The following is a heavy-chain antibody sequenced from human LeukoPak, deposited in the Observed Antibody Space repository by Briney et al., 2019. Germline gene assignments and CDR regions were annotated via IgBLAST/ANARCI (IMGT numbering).Heavy chain of an antibody. CDR2: IYYSGST. D-gene: IGHD6-19*01. Sequence: SETLSLTCTVPGGSISSSSYYWGWIRQPPGKGLEWIGSIYYSGSTYYNPSLKSRVTISVDTSKNQFSLKLSSVTAADTAVYYCARPWGYSSGWTPGIVGYWGQGTLVTVSS. CDR3: ARPWGYSSGWTPGIVGY. V-gene: IGHV4-39*01. CDR1: GGSISSSSYY. J-gene: IGHJ4*02.